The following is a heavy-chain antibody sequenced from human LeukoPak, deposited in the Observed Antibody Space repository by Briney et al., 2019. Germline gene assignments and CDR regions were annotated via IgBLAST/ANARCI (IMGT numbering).Heavy chain of an antibody. CDR3: ARGDTYYDFWSGYWAEQYYFDY. CDR1: GGSISSSSYY. D-gene: IGHD3-3*01. J-gene: IGHJ4*02. Sequence: SETLSLTCTVSGGSISSSSYYWGWIRQPPGKGLEWIGSIYYSGSTYYNPSLKSRVTISVDTSKNQFSLKLSSVTAADTAVYYCARGDTYYDFWSGYWAEQYYFDYWGQGTLVTVSS. CDR2: IYYSGST. V-gene: IGHV4-39*07.